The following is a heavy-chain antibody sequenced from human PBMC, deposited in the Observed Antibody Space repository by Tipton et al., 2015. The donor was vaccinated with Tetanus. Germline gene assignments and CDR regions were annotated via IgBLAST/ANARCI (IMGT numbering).Heavy chain of an antibody. CDR3: ARVQEQRIYYYGMDV. V-gene: IGHV1-18*01. Sequence: QLVQSGAEVKEPGSSVGVSCKASGYNFVNFGISWVRQAPGQGLEWMGWISAYNGKTKYAQRLQGRVTMTTDRSASTAYMDLRRLRSDDTAVYYCARVQEQRIYYYGMDVWGQGTTVTVSS. D-gene: IGHD6-25*01. CDR1: GYNFVNFG. CDR2: ISAYNGKT. J-gene: IGHJ6*02.